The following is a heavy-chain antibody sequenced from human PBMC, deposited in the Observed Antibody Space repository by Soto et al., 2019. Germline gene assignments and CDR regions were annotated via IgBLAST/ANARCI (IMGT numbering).Heavy chain of an antibody. D-gene: IGHD6-13*01. CDR3: ARQLSRSSWYHYFDY. J-gene: IGHJ4*02. CDR1: GGSISSYY. V-gene: IGHV4-59*08. CDR2: IYYSGST. Sequence: SETLSLTCTVSGGSISSYYWSWIRQHPGKGLEWIGYIYYSGSTNYNPSLKSRVTISVDTSKNQFSLKLSSVTAADTAVYYCARQLSRSSWYHYFDYWGQGTLVTVSS.